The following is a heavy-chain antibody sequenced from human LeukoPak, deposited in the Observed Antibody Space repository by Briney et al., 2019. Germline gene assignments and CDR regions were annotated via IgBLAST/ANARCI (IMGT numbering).Heavy chain of an antibody. V-gene: IGHV3-9*01. CDR2: ISWNSGVV. D-gene: IGHD2-2*02. CDR1: GGSFSGYY. Sequence: LSLTCVVSGGSFSGYYLTWIRQAPGKGLEWVSGISWNSGVVGYMDSVKGRFTISRDNGKNSLYLQMSSLKVEDTALYYCAKIAVPIPGRYHIDVWGKGITVTVSS. CDR3: AKIAVPIPGRYHIDV. J-gene: IGHJ6*03.